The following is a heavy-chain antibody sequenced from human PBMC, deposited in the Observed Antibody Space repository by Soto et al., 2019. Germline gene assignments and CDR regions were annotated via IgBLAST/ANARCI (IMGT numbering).Heavy chain of an antibody. CDR3: ATRDPGTSVDY. CDR2: IYRTGST. J-gene: IGHJ4*02. Sequence: XATLSLTCAVSGGSFTSNNWWAWFRQPPGQGLEWIGEIYRTGSTNYNPSLKSRVTISLDKSENQFSLKVTSLTAADTAVYYCATRDPGTSVDYCGQGTLVTVSS. D-gene: IGHD1-7*01. CDR1: GGSFTSNNW. V-gene: IGHV4-4*02.